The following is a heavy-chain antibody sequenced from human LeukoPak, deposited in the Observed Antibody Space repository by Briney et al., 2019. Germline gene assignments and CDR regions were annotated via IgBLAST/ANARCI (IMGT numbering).Heavy chain of an antibody. Sequence: ASVKVSCKASGYAFTAYYIHWVRQAPGQGLEWMGWINPNSADTNFAQTFQGRVTITRDTSISTVYMELSRLTYDDTAVYYCARADWSMLEYWGQGALVTVSS. V-gene: IGHV1-2*02. J-gene: IGHJ4*02. D-gene: IGHD1-1*01. CDR3: ARADWSMLEY. CDR2: INPNSADT. CDR1: GYAFTAYY.